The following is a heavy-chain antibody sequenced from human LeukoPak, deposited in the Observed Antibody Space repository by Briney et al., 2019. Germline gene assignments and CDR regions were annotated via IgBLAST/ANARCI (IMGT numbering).Heavy chain of an antibody. CDR2: IIPIFGTT. J-gene: IGHJ4*02. CDR1: GGTFSSYA. Sequence: SVKVSCKTSGGTFSSYAISWVRQAPGQGLEWMGGIIPIFGTTNYAQKFQGRVTITADESTSTAYMELSSLRSEDTAVYYCARAVTMVKTGFDYWGQGTLVTVSS. V-gene: IGHV1-69*13. D-gene: IGHD3-10*01. CDR3: ARAVTMVKTGFDY.